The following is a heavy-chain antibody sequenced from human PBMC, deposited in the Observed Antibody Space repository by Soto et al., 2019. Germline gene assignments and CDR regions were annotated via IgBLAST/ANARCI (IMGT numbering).Heavy chain of an antibody. D-gene: IGHD3-16*01. CDR1: GDSVSNDY. Sequence: ASVKVSCKASGDSVSNDYLHWVRQAPGQGFEWLGLISPFGGATAYTQRFKGRITVTMDKSSTTFYLEVSSLRSDDTAVYYCAKGRGGKTVANFGMDVWGQGVTVTVSS. CDR3: AKGRGGKTVANFGMDV. CDR2: ISPFGGAT. J-gene: IGHJ6*02. V-gene: IGHV1-46*01.